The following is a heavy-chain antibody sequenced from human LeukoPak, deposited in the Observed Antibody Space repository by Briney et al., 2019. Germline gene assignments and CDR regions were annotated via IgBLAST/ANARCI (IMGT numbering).Heavy chain of an antibody. Sequence: PGGSLRLSCAASGFTFSSYAMRWVRQAPGKGMEWVSAISGSGGSTYYADSVKGRFTISRDNSKNTLYLQMNSLRAEDTAVYYCANSGYSYGYFFGLFDYWGQGTLVTVSS. CDR2: ISGSGGST. CDR1: GFTFSSYA. D-gene: IGHD5-18*01. V-gene: IGHV3-23*01. CDR3: ANSGYSYGYFFGLFDY. J-gene: IGHJ4*02.